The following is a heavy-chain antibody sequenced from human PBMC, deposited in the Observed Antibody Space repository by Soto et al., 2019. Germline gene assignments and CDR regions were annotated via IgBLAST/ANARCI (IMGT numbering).Heavy chain of an antibody. D-gene: IGHD6-6*01. V-gene: IGHV4-30-4*01. CDR1: GGSISSGDYY. J-gene: IGHJ6*02. Sequence: QVQLQESGPGLMKPSQTLSLTCTVSGGSISSGDYYWRWIRQPPGKGLEWIGSIYYSGSTYYNPSLQSRVTLSVDTSKNQFSLKLSSVPAADTAVYYCARDQGGGGIAAHDYDYGMDVWGQGTTVTVSS. CDR3: ARDQGGGGIAAHDYDYGMDV. CDR2: IYYSGST.